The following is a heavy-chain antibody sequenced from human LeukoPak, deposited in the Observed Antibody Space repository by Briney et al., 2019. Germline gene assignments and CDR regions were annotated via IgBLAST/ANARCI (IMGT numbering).Heavy chain of an antibody. Sequence: PGGSLRLSCAASGFAVSSNYMSWVRQPPGKGLEWLSLIDSSGNTFYADSVKGRFAISRDYLKNTLFLQMNSLRAEDTALYYCASDQVVASPGPFYYHYMDVWGKGTTVTVSS. J-gene: IGHJ6*03. D-gene: IGHD6-13*01. V-gene: IGHV3-53*01. CDR1: GFAVSSNY. CDR2: IDSSGNT. CDR3: ASDQVVASPGPFYYHYMDV.